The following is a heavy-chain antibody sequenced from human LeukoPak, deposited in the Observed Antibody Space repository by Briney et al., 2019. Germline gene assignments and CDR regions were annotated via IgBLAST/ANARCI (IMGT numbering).Heavy chain of an antibody. D-gene: IGHD1-26*01. Sequence: GASVKVSCKASSYTFSNFGISWVRQAPGQGLEWMGWISGNNDNPNYGQKFQGRLTVTTDSSTSTAYMELRNLRSDDTAVYYCARDGTSTDDYWGQGTLVTVSS. CDR1: SYTFSNFG. CDR2: ISGNNDNP. J-gene: IGHJ4*02. CDR3: ARDGTSTDDY. V-gene: IGHV1-18*01.